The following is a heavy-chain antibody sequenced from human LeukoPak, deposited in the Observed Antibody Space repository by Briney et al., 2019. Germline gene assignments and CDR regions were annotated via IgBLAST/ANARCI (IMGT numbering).Heavy chain of an antibody. Sequence: GGSLRLSCAASGFNFSTYWMSWVRQAPGKGLQWVANIKQDGSEKYYVDSVRGRFSISRDNAKNSLYLQMNSLRAEDTAVYYCGSGSTWLPRGQGTLVTVSS. CDR1: GFNFSTYW. J-gene: IGHJ4*02. CDR3: GSGSTWLP. D-gene: IGHD6-13*01. CDR2: IKQDGSEK. V-gene: IGHV3-7*01.